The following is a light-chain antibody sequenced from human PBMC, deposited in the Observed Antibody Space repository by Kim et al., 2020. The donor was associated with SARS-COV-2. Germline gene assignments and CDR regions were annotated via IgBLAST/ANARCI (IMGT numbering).Light chain of an antibody. Sequence: VSQGQTASITCSGDKLGDKYACWYQQKPGKSPVLVIYKDSKRPSGIPERFSGANSGNTATLTISGTQAMDEADYYCQAWDSSTVVFGGGTKLTVL. J-gene: IGLJ2*01. CDR2: KDS. CDR1: KLGDKY. CDR3: QAWDSSTVV. V-gene: IGLV3-1*01.